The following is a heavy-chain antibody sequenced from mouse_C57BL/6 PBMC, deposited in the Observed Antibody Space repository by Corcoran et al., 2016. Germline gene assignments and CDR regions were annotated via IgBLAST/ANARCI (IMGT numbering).Heavy chain of an antibody. CDR3: ARRGQLRLLAMDY. V-gene: IGHV1-26*01. CDR2: INPNNGGT. Sequence: EVQLQQSGPELVKPGASVKISCKASGYTFTDYYMNWVKQSHGKSLEWIGDINPNNGGTSYNQKFKGKATLTVDKSSSTAYMELRSLTSEDSAVDYCARRGQLRLLAMDYWGQGTSVTVSS. D-gene: IGHD3-2*02. CDR1: GYTFTDYY. J-gene: IGHJ4*01.